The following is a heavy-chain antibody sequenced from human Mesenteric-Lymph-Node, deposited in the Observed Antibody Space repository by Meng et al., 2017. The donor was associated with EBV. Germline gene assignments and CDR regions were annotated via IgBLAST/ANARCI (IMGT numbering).Heavy chain of an antibody. Sequence: QVQLQEPGPGLVKPSETLSLSCSVSGGSIGSYYWSWIRQPPGKGLEWIGFIYYTGSTNYNPSLGSRVTISFDPAKTQFSLNLISVTAADTAVYYCARGDDSNGYGDSWGQGTLVTVSS. D-gene: IGHD3-22*01. V-gene: IGHV4-59*01. CDR3: ARGDDSNGYGDS. CDR2: IYYTGST. CDR1: GGSIGSYY. J-gene: IGHJ4*02.